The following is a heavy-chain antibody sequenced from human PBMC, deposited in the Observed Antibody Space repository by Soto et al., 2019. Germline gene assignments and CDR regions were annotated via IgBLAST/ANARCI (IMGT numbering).Heavy chain of an antibody. CDR1: GYTFTSHY. CDR3: ARDHPGFYPSYGMDV. V-gene: IGHV1-46*03. D-gene: IGHD3-9*01. Sequence: QVQLVQSGAEVKKPGASVKVSCKASGYTFTSHYIHWVRQAPGQGLEWMGIINPSGGSASFAQKFQGRVARTRDTSTSTVYMELSSLRSEDTAVYYCARDHPGFYPSYGMDVWGQGTTVTVSS. J-gene: IGHJ6*02. CDR2: INPSGGSA.